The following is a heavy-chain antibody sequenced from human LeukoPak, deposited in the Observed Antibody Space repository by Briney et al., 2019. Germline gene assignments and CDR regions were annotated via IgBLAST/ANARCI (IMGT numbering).Heavy chain of an antibody. CDR1: GGSISSSSYY. CDR3: ARGRLGIAASNWFDP. V-gene: IGHV4-39*07. D-gene: IGHD6-13*01. J-gene: IGHJ5*02. Sequence: PSETLSLTCTVSGGSISSSSYYWGWIRQPPGKGLEWIGSIYYSGSTYYNPSLKSRVTISVDTSKNQFSLKLSSVTAADTAVYYCARGRLGIAASNWFDPWGQGTLVTVSS. CDR2: IYYSGST.